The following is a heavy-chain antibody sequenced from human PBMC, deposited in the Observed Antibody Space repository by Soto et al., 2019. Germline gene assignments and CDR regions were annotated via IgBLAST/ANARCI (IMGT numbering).Heavy chain of an antibody. D-gene: IGHD5-18*01. J-gene: IGHJ3*02. V-gene: IGHV1-69*13. CDR3: ARERYSYGYDAFDI. Sequence: SVKVSCKASGGTFSSYAISCVRQAPGQGLEWMGGIIPIFGTANYAQKFQGRVTITADESTSTAYMELSSLRSEDTAVYYCARERYSYGYDAFDIWGQGTMVTVSS. CDR2: IIPIFGTA. CDR1: GGTFSSYA.